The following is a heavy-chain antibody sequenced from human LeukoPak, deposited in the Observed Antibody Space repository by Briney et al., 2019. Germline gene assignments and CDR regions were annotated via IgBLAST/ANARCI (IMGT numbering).Heavy chain of an antibody. Sequence: GGSLRLSCAASGFTFSSYSMNWVRQAPGKGLEWGSSISSSSSYIYYADSVKGRFTISRDNAKNSLYLQMNSLRAEDTAVYYCARDFRHITGPTRGFGVGDYWGQGTLVTVSS. J-gene: IGHJ4*02. CDR3: ARDFRHITGPTRGFGVGDY. CDR1: GFTFSSYS. V-gene: IGHV3-21*01. D-gene: IGHD1-20*01. CDR2: ISSSSSYI.